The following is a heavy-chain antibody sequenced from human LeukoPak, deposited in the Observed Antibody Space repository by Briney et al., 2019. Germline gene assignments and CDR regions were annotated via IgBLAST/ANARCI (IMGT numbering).Heavy chain of an antibody. D-gene: IGHD3-3*01. CDR3: ARDLMYYDFWSGYYGG. J-gene: IGHJ3*01. V-gene: IGHV1-2*02. CDR2: INPNSGGT. Sequence: ASVKVSCKASGYTFTGCYMHWVRQAPGQGLEWMGWINPNSGGTNYAQKFQGRVTMTRDTSISTAYMELSRLRSDDTAVYYCARDLMYYDFWSGYYGGWGQGTMVPVSS. CDR1: GYTFTGCY.